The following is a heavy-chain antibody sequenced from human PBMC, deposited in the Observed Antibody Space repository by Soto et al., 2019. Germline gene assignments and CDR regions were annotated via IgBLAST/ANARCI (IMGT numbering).Heavy chain of an antibody. CDR1: GFTFSSYA. J-gene: IGHJ4*02. Sequence: PGGSLRLSCAASGFTFSSYAMSWVRQAPWKGLEWVSAISGSGGSTYYADSVKGRFTISRDNSKNTLYLQMNSLRAEDPAVYYCAKSAQYVVVAAYFGCWGKGTLVTVSS. CDR2: ISGSGGST. CDR3: AKSAQYVVVAAYFGC. D-gene: IGHD2-15*01. V-gene: IGHV3-23*01.